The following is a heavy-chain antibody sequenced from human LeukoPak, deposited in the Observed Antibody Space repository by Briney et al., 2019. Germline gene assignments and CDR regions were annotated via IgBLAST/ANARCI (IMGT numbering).Heavy chain of an antibody. V-gene: IGHV3-23*01. CDR2: ICDSGDNT. CDR1: GFTFSGYA. Sequence: GGSLRLSCAASGFTFSGYAMTWVRQAPGKGLEWVSVICDSGDNTYYADSVKGRFTISRDNSKNTLYLQMNSLRAEDTAVYYCAKDRASYYYDSSGYYPRAQSPLDYWGQGTLVTVSS. J-gene: IGHJ4*02. D-gene: IGHD3-22*01. CDR3: AKDRASYYYDSSGYYPRAQSPLDY.